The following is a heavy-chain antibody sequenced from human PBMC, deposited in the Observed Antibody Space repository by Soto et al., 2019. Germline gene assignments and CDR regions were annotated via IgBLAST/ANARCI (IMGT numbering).Heavy chain of an antibody. Sequence: EVQLVESGGGLVKPGGSLRLSCAASGFTFSSFSMNWVRQAPGKGLEWVSSISSSNSYIYYTDSVKGRFTVSRDNAKNSLYLKMNSLRAEDTAVYYCARTTVRGPWYYYGMDVWGQGTTVTVSS. CDR3: ARTTVRGPWYYYGMDV. D-gene: IGHD3-10*01. J-gene: IGHJ6*02. CDR2: ISSSNSYI. CDR1: GFTFSSFS. V-gene: IGHV3-21*01.